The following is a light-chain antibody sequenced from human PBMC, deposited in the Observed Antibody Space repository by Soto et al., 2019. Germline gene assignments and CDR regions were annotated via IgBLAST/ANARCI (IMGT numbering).Light chain of an antibody. CDR2: DAS. CDR1: QSLSSSQ. Sequence: EIVLTQSPGTLSLSQGERATLSCRASQSLSSSQLAWYQQKPGQAPRLLIHDASSRATGISDRFTGSGSGTDFTLTITTLGPEDFAVYYCQQYGSSPRTVGIGTKVEI. V-gene: IGKV3-20*01. CDR3: QQYGSSPRT. J-gene: IGKJ1*01.